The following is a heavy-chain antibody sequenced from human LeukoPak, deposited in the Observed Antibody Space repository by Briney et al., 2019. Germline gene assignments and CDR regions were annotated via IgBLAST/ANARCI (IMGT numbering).Heavy chain of an antibody. Sequence: GASVKVSCKASGYTFTGYYMHWVRQAPGQGLEWMGWINPNSGGTNYAQKFQGRVTMTRDTSISTAYMELSRLRSDDTAVYYCASLVAVAGATRYYYYGMDVWGQGTTVTVSS. J-gene: IGHJ6*02. D-gene: IGHD6-19*01. CDR3: ASLVAVAGATRYYYYGMDV. CDR2: INPNSGGT. V-gene: IGHV1-2*02. CDR1: GYTFTGYY.